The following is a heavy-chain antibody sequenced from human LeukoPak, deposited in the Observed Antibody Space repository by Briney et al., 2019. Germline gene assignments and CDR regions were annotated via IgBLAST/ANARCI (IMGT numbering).Heavy chain of an antibody. J-gene: IGHJ6*02. CDR3: ARSLGYCSGGSCYWAPYYYYGMDV. CDR1: GGSISSYY. D-gene: IGHD2-15*01. V-gene: IGHV4-59*01. Sequence: SETLSLTCTVSGGSISSYYWSWIRQPPGKGLEWIGYIYYSGSTNYNPSLKSRVTISVDTSKNQFSLKLSSVTAADTAVYYCARSLGYCSGGSCYWAPYYYYGMDVWGQGTTVTVSS. CDR2: IYYSGST.